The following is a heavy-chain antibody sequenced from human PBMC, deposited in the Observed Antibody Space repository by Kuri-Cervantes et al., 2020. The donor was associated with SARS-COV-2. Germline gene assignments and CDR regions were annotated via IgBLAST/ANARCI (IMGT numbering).Heavy chain of an antibody. CDR1: GFPFSTYA. J-gene: IGHJ5*02. CDR2: ISASGYST. V-gene: IGHV3-23*01. D-gene: IGHD3-10*01. CDR3: ARDGLTVGLLWFGELFQGGWFDP. Sequence: GGSLRLSCAASGFPFSTYAMTWVRQAPGKGLEWVSSISASGYSTYYADSVKGRFTISRDNSKNTLYLQMNSLRAEDTAVYYCARDGLTVGLLWFGELFQGGWFDPWGQGTLVTVSS.